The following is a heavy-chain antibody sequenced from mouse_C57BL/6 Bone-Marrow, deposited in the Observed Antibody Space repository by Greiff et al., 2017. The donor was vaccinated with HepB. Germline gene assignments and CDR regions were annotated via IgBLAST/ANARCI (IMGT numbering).Heavy chain of an antibody. D-gene: IGHD1-1*01. J-gene: IGHJ2*01. Sequence: DVMLVESGGDLVKPGGSLKLSCAASGFTFSSYGMSWVRQTPDKRLEWVATISSGGSYTYYPDSVKGRFTISRDNAKNTLYLQMSSLKSEDTAMYYCARPGTTVVNYFDYWGQGTTLTVSS. CDR2: ISSGGSYT. CDR1: GFTFSSYG. V-gene: IGHV5-6*02. CDR3: ARPGTTVVNYFDY.